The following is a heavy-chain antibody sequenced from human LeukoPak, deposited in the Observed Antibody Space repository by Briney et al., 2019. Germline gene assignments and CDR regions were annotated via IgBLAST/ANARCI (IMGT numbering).Heavy chain of an antibody. CDR1: GFTFSSYG. CDR3: AKDTGPDRALELFDI. CDR2: ISNDVSNK. D-gene: IGHD1-26*01. V-gene: IGHV3-30*18. Sequence: PGGSLRLSCAASGFTFSSYGMHWVRQAPGKGLEWVAVISNDVSNKYYADSVKGRFTISRDNSKNTLYLQMNSLRAEDTAVYYCAKDTGPDRALELFDIWGQGTMVTVSS. J-gene: IGHJ3*02.